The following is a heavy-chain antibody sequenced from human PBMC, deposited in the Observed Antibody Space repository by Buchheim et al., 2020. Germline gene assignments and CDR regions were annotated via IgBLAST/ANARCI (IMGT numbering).Heavy chain of an antibody. CDR1: GFTFSSYA. CDR2: ISYDGSNK. D-gene: IGHD6-13*01. CDR3: AKGNAGYSSSWLYYYYYGMDV. V-gene: IGHV3-30*04. Sequence: QVQLVESGGGVVQPGRSLRLSCAASGFTFSSYAMHWVRQAPGKGLEWVAVISYDGSNKYYADSVKGRFTISRDNSKNTLYLQMNSLRAEDTAVYYCAKGNAGYSSSWLYYYYYGMDVWGQGTT. J-gene: IGHJ6*02.